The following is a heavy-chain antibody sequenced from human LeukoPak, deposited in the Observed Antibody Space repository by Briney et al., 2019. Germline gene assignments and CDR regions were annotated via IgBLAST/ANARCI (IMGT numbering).Heavy chain of an antibody. J-gene: IGHJ4*02. D-gene: IGHD3-10*01. Sequence: SQTLSLTCTVSGGSISSGGYYWRWIRQHPGKGLEWIGYIYYSGSTYYNPSLKSRVTISVDTSKNQFSLKLSSVTAADTAVYYCARSLLANYFDYWGQGTLVTVSS. CDR1: GGSISSGGYY. CDR2: IYYSGST. V-gene: IGHV4-31*03. CDR3: ARSLLANYFDY.